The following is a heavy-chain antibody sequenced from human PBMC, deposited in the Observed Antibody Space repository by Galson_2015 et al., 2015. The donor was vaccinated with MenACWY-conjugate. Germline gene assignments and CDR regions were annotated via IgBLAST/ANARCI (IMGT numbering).Heavy chain of an antibody. D-gene: IGHD6-19*01. V-gene: IGHV3-7*01. CDR3: AKNLRNVAVLDL. J-gene: IGHJ2*01. CDR2: IKEDGSDK. CDR1: GFTLSTYW. Sequence: SLRLSCAASGFTLSTYWMSWVRQAPGKGLEWVANIKEDGSDKYYVDSMRGRFTISRDNAKNSLYLQMNSLRAEDTSLYFCAKNLRNVAVLDLWGRGTLVTVSS.